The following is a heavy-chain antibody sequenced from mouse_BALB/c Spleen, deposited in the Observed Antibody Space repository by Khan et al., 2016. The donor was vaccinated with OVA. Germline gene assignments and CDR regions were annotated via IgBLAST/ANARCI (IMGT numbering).Heavy chain of an antibody. J-gene: IGHJ3*01. Sequence: EVQLQESGPSLVKPSQTLSLTCSVTGDSITSGYWSWIRKFPGNKLEYMGYMIYTGYTDYNPSLKSRIAITRHTSKNQYYLPLTSVTAGDTATYDCARSTYRYAFAYSGQGTLVTVSA. CDR2: MIYTGYT. D-gene: IGHD2-14*01. CDR1: GDSITSGY. V-gene: IGHV3-8*02. CDR3: ARSTYRYAFAY.